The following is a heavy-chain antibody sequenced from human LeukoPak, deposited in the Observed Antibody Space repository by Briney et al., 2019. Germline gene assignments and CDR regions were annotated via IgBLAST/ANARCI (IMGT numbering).Heavy chain of an antibody. CDR3: ARDEDYCSGGSCYPRFDAFDI. Sequence: SETLSLTCTVSGASISSSDWSWIRQPAGKGLEWIGHIYINGSTNYSPSLKSRVTMSVDTSKNQFSLKLSSVTAADTAVYYCARDEDYCSGGSCYPRFDAFDIWGQGTMVTVSS. CDR2: IYINGST. CDR1: GASISSSD. D-gene: IGHD2-15*01. V-gene: IGHV4-4*07. J-gene: IGHJ3*02.